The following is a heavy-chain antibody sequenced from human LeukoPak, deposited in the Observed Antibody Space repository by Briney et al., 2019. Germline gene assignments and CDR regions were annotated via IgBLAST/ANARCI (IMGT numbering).Heavy chain of an antibody. J-gene: IGHJ6*02. V-gene: IGHV3-74*01. Sequence: GGSLRLSCAASGFTFNIRWMQWVGQAPGKGLVWVSRINSDGSSTNYEDSVKGRLTISRDKAKNMVYLQMNSLSAEDTAVYYCTPDRSYAMEVWGQGATVAVS. CDR1: GFTFNIRW. CDR3: TPDRSYAMEV. CDR2: INSDGSST.